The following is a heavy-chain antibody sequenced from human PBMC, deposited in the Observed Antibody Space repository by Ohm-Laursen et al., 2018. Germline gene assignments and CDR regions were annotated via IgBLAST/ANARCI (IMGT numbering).Heavy chain of an antibody. CDR1: GGSISSNF. CDR3: ARLGDIAATRTFDY. D-gene: IGHD5-12*01. Sequence: SETLSLTCTVSGGSISSNFWSWIRQPPGKGLEWIGYIYYSGSTSYNPSLKSRVTISVDTSKNQFSLKLSSVTAADTAVYYCARLGDIAATRTFDYWGQGILVTVSS. CDR2: IYYSGST. V-gene: IGHV4-59*01. J-gene: IGHJ4*02.